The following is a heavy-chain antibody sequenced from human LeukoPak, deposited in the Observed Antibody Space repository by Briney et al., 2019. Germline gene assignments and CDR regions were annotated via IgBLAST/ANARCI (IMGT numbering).Heavy chain of an antibody. Sequence: SETLSLTCAVYGGSFSGYYWSWIRQPPGKGLEWIREINHSGSTNYNPSLKSRVTISVDTSKNQFSLKLSSVTAADTAVYYCARVRVDSSGYYCDYWGQGTLVTVSS. CDR2: INHSGST. CDR1: GGSFSGYY. J-gene: IGHJ4*02. D-gene: IGHD3-22*01. V-gene: IGHV4-34*01. CDR3: ARVRVDSSGYYCDY.